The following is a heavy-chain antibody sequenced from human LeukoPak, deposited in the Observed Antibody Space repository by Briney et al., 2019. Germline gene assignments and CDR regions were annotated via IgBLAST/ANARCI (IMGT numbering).Heavy chain of an antibody. CDR1: GYTFTGYY. CDR2: IIPILGIA. V-gene: IGHV1-69*02. CDR3: TSTDAQVSSDGDY. J-gene: IGHJ4*02. Sequence: SSVQVSCKASGYTFTGYYMHWVRQAPGQGREGMGRIIPILGIANYAQKFKGRVTITADKSTSTAYMELSSLRSEDTAVYYCTSTDAQVSSDGDYWGQGTLVTVSS. D-gene: IGHD6-19*01.